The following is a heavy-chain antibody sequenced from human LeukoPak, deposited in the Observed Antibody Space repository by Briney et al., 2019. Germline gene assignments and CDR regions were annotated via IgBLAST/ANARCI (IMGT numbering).Heavy chain of an antibody. D-gene: IGHD4-17*01. CDR1: GYTLIELS. CDR3: ATAIDYGDSYDAFDI. Sequence: ASVKVSCKVSGYTLIELSMHWVRQAPGKGLEWMGGFDPEDGETIYAQKFQGRVTMTEDTSTDTAYMELSSLRSEDTAVYYCATAIDYGDSYDAFDIWGKGQWSPSLQ. V-gene: IGHV1-24*01. CDR2: FDPEDGET. J-gene: IGHJ3*02.